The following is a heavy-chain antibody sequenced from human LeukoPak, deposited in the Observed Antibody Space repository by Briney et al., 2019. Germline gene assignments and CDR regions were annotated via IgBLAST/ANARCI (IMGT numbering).Heavy chain of an antibody. D-gene: IGHD3-10*01. CDR1: GFTFSSYA. V-gene: IGHV3-30*01. CDR3: ARDRGSGSYPLDY. J-gene: IGHJ4*02. Sequence: QSGGSLRLSCAASGFTFSSYAMHWVRQAPGKGLEWVAVISYDGSNKYYADSVKGRFTISRDNSKNTLYLQMNSLRAEDTAVYHCARDRGSGSYPLDYWGQGTLVTVSS. CDR2: ISYDGSNK.